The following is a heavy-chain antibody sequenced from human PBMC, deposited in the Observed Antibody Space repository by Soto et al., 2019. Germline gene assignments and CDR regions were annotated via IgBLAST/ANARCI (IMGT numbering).Heavy chain of an antibody. J-gene: IGHJ6*02. V-gene: IGHV3-23*01. Sequence: PGGSLRLSCAASGFTFSSYAMSWVRQAPGKGLEWVSAISGSGGSTYYADSVKGRFTISRGNSKNTLYLQMNSLRAEDTAVYYCASVEWLPLTYYYYGMDVWGQGTTVTVSS. D-gene: IGHD3-3*01. CDR3: ASVEWLPLTYYYYGMDV. CDR1: GFTFSSYA. CDR2: ISGSGGST.